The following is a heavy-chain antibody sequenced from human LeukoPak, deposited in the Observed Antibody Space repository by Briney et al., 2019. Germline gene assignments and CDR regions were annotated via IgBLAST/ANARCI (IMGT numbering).Heavy chain of an antibody. CDR1: GGTFSSHV. CDR3: ARVNGYCSSISCFLDY. Sequence: VASVKVSCKTSGGTFSSHVISWVRQAPGQGLEWMGGIIPIFGTANYAQKFQGRVTITADKFTNKVYMELRSLRSDDTAIYFCARVNGYCSSISCFLDYWGQGTLVTVSS. J-gene: IGHJ4*02. CDR2: IIPIFGTA. D-gene: IGHD2-2*01. V-gene: IGHV1-69*06.